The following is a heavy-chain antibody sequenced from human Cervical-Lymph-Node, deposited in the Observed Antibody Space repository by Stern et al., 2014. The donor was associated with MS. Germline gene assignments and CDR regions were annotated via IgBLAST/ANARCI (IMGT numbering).Heavy chain of an antibody. Sequence: QDQLVQSGAEVKKPGASVKISCKASGYTFTNFYMHWVRQAPGQGLEWMGIIKPSGDSTSYAQKFEGRVTMTRDTSTSTVNMELSRLTSGDTAVYYCARLRGYNVLTGYLDYWGQGTLVTVSS. CDR1: GYTFTNFY. V-gene: IGHV1-46*01. CDR3: ARLRGYNVLTGYLDY. CDR2: IKPSGDST. J-gene: IGHJ4*02. D-gene: IGHD3-9*01.